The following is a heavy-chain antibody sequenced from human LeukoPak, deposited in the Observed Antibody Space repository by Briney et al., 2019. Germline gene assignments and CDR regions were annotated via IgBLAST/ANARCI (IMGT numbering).Heavy chain of an antibody. CDR2: INHSGSS. J-gene: IGHJ4*02. D-gene: IGHD2-15*01. V-gene: IGHV4-34*01. CDR3: ARGRPYCSGGSCYPYYFDY. Sequence: SETLSLTCAVYSWSFSDYYWTWIRQSPGKGLECIWEINHSGSSKYNPSLKSRVTISVDTSKNQFSLKLNSVTAADTAVYYCARGRPYCSGGSCYPYYFDYWGQGTLVTVSS. CDR1: SWSFSDYY.